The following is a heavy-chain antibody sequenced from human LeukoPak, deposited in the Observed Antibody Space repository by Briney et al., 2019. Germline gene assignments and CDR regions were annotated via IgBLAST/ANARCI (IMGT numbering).Heavy chain of an antibody. CDR2: IYYSGST. D-gene: IGHD3-3*01. J-gene: IGHJ4*02. V-gene: IGHV4-39*01. CDR3: ARLEFDDFWSGYYDRGYYFDY. Sequence: SETLSLTCTVSGGSISSSSYYWGWIRQPPGKGLEWIGSIYYSGSTYYSPSLKSRVTISVDTSKSQFSLKLSSVTAADTAVYYCARLEFDDFWSGYYDRGYYFDYWGQGTLVTVSS. CDR1: GGSISSSSYY.